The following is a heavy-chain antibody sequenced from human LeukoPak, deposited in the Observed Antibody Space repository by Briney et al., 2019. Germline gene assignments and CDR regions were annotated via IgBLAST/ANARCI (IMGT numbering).Heavy chain of an antibody. J-gene: IGHJ4*02. CDR1: GFTFSSYS. CDR3: ARDDSSGYSYFDY. Sequence: GGSLGLSCAASGFTFSSYSMNWVRQAPGKGLEWVSSISSSSSYIYYADSVKGRFTISRDNAKNSLYLQMNSLRAEDTAVYYCARDDSSGYSYFDYWGQGTLVTVSS. D-gene: IGHD3-22*01. V-gene: IGHV3-21*01. CDR2: ISSSSSYI.